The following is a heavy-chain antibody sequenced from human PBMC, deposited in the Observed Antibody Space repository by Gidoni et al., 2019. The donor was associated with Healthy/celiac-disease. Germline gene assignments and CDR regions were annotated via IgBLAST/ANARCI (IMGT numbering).Heavy chain of an antibody. CDR3: AKEVSGSGWYGPLDY. J-gene: IGHJ4*02. V-gene: IGHV3-23*01. Sequence: EVQLLESGGGLVQPGGSLRLSCAASGFTFSSYAISWVRQAPGKGLEGVSAIRGSGGSTYYADSGKGRFTISRDNSKNTLYLQRNSLRAEDTAVYYCAKEVSGSGWYGPLDYWGQGTLVTVSS. D-gene: IGHD6-19*01. CDR2: IRGSGGST. CDR1: GFTFSSYA.